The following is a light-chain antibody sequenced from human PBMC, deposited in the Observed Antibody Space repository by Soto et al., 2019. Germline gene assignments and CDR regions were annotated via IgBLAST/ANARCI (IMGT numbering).Light chain of an antibody. CDR1: QDITNY. CDR3: QQAQTFPIT. V-gene: IGKV1-12*01. J-gene: IGKJ5*01. CDR2: AAS. Sequence: DIQMTQSPSSVSASVGDRVTITCRASQDITNYLAWYQQRPGEAPRVLISAASNLQSGVPSRFAGTGSGSYFTLTINSLQPEDSATYFCQQAQTFPITFGQGTRLEIK.